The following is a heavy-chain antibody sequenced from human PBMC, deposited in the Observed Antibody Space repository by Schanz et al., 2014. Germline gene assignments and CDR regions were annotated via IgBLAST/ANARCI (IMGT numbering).Heavy chain of an antibody. CDR2: ISSSSSTI. CDR3: VRDTDYHFDY. V-gene: IGHV3-48*01. CDR1: GFTFTDHA. J-gene: IGHJ4*02. D-gene: IGHD4-17*01. Sequence: EVQLLASGGGLVQPGGSLRLTCLTSGFTFTDHAMSWVRQAPGKGLEWVSYISSSSSTIYYADSVKGRFTISRDNAKNSLYLQMNSLRAEDTAVYYCVRDTDYHFDYWGQGTLVTVSS.